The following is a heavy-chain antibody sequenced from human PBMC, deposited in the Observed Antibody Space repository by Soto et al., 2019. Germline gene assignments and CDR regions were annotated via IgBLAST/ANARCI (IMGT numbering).Heavy chain of an antibody. CDR1: GFTFSNAW. CDR3: TTSLYSSGWLFDY. V-gene: IGHV3-15*01. D-gene: IGHD6-19*01. CDR2: IKSKTDGGTT. J-gene: IGHJ4*02. Sequence: WGSLRLSCSASGFTFSNAWMSWCRQAPGKGLEWVGRIKSKTDGGTTDYAAPVKGRFTISRDDSKNTLYLQMNSLKTEDTAVYYCTTSLYSSGWLFDYWGQGTLVTVS.